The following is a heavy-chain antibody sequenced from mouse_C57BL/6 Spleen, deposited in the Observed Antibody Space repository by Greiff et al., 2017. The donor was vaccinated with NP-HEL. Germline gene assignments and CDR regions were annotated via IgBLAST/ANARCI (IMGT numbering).Heavy chain of an antibody. V-gene: IGHV5-4*01. J-gene: IGHJ1*03. CDR2: ISDGGSYT. CDR1: GFTFSSYA. Sequence: EVHLVESGGGLVKPGGSLKLSCAASGFTFSSYAMSWVRQTPEKRLEWVATISDGGSYTYYPANVKGRFTISRDNAKNNPYLQMSHLKTDDTSMYYCSGQRWYFDVWGTGTTVTVSS. CDR3: SGQRWYFDV.